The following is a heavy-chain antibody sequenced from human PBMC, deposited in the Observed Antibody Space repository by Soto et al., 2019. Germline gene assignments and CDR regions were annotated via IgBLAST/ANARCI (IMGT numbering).Heavy chain of an antibody. V-gene: IGHV3-21*01. CDR1: GLRFYIHI. Sequence: LGLSWASSGLRFYIHIMTCIRQVPQKELEGVSSISSINTCIYYEESLKSRITNSRYNAKNSLYLQINSLRAEDTAVYYCAKVSPHCTTQPPGHWGQGTLVTVSS. J-gene: IGHJ4*02. CDR3: AKVSPHCTTQPPGH. D-gene: IGHD2-2*01. CDR2: ISSINTCI.